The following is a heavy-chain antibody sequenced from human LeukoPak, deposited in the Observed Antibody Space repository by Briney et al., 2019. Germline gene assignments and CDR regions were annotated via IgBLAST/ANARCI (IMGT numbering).Heavy chain of an antibody. D-gene: IGHD4-17*01. J-gene: IGHJ3*02. CDR1: GFTVSSNY. CDR2: IYSGGST. CDR3: AKEIVPYGGKSNWDRGAFDI. V-gene: IGHV3-53*01. Sequence: GGSLRLSCAASGFTVSSNYMSWVRQAPGKGLEWVSVIYSGGSTYYADSVKGRFTISRDNSMKTLYLQMNSLRAEGTAVYSCAKEIVPYGGKSNWDRGAFDIWGQGTMVTVSS.